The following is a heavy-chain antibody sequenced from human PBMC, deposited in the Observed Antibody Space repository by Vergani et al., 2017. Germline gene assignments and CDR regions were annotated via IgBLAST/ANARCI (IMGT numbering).Heavy chain of an antibody. Sequence: VQLVQSGAEVKKPGASVKISCKGSGYSFTSYWIGWVRQMPGKGLEWMGIIYPGDSDTRYSPSFQGQVTISADKSISTAYLQWSSLKAADTAMYYCASPRPGIAVAGTDLNAFDIWGQGTMVTVSS. J-gene: IGHJ3*02. CDR2: IYPGDSDT. V-gene: IGHV5-51*01. CDR1: GYSFTSYW. CDR3: ASPRPGIAVAGTDLNAFDI. D-gene: IGHD6-19*01.